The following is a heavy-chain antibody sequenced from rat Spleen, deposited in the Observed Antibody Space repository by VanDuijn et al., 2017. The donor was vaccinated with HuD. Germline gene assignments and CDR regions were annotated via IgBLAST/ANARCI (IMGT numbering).Heavy chain of an antibody. CDR1: GFSLTSYS. V-gene: IGHV2-34*01. Sequence: QVQLKESGPGLVQPSETLSLTCTVSGFSLTSYSVSWVRQPSGKGPEWMGRMWFDGDTAYNSALKSRLSISRDTSKNQVFLKMNSLQTEDTAMYFCARYSTLTGVMDAWGQGASVTVSS. CDR2: MWFDGDT. CDR3: ARYSTLTGVMDA. J-gene: IGHJ4*01. D-gene: IGHD1-2*01.